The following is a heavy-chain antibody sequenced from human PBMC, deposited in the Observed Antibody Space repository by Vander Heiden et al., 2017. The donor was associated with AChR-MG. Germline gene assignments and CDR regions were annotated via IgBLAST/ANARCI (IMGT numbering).Heavy chain of an antibody. CDR1: GYSFPSSG. CDR3: ARDVLKYYDSRRGDGDAFDI. J-gene: IGHJ3*02. Sequence: QVHLVQSGAEVNKPGASVKVSCKASGYSFPSSGITWVRQAPAQGLEWMGWISVYNGNTEYAQKVQGRVTMTTDTSTSTAYMELRSLRSDDTAVYYCARDVLKYYDSRRGDGDAFDIWGQGTMVTVSS. V-gene: IGHV1-18*01. D-gene: IGHD3-22*01. CDR2: ISVYNGNT.